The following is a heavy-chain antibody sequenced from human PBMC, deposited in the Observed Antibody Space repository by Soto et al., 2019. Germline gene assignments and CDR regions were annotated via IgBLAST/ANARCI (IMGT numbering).Heavy chain of an antibody. CDR1: GFTFSSYA. J-gene: IGHJ6*02. CDR3: AKEGLVATIELYYYGMDV. Sequence: EVQLLESGGGLAQPGGSLRLSCAASGFTFSSYAMSWVRQAPGKGLEWVSAISGSGGSTYYADSVKGRFTISRDNSKNTLYLQMNSLRAEDTAVYYCAKEGLVATIELYYYGMDVWGQGTTVTVSS. CDR2: ISGSGGST. D-gene: IGHD5-12*01. V-gene: IGHV3-23*01.